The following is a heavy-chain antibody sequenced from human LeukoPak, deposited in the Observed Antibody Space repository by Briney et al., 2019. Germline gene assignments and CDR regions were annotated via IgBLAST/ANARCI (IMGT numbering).Heavy chain of an antibody. CDR2: IIPILGIA. CDR1: GGTFSSYT. J-gene: IGHJ3*02. V-gene: IGHV1-69*02. D-gene: IGHD6-25*01. CDR3: ARRSSALDAFDI. Sequence: ASVKVSCKASGGTFSSYTISWVRQAPGQGLVWMGRIIPILGIANYAQKFQGRVTITADKSTSTAYMELSSLRSEDTAVYYCARRSSALDAFDIWGQGTMVTVSS.